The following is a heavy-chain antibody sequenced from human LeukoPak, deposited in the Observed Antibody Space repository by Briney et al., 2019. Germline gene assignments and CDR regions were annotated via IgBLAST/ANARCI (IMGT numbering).Heavy chain of an antibody. D-gene: IGHD6-13*01. CDR2: NSGSGGNT. Sequence: GGSLRLSCAASGFSFGSYVMSWVRQAPGKGLECVSGNSGSGGNTYYADSVKGRFTISRDNSNNTLYLQMNSLRAEDTAVYYCARHSRGRWYVFDYWGQGTLVTVSS. V-gene: IGHV3-23*01. J-gene: IGHJ4*02. CDR1: GFSFGSYV. CDR3: ARHSRGRWYVFDY.